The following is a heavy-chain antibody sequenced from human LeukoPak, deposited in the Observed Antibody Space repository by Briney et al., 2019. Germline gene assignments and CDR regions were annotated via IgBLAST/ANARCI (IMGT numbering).Heavy chain of an antibody. CDR1: ASTLSELW. V-gene: IGHV3-7*04. D-gene: IGHD6-19*01. CDR2: IKQDGREK. Sequence: GGSLRLXCAASASTLSELWMNWVRQAPGKGLEWVANIKQDGREKNYVDSVKGRFTISRDNAKNSAYLQMNNLRVDDTAVYYCVGGYGWLPDYWGQGTLVTVSS. J-gene: IGHJ4*02. CDR3: VGGYGWLPDY.